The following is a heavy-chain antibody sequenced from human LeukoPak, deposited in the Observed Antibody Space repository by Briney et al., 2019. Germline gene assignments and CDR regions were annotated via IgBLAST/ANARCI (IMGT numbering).Heavy chain of an antibody. CDR1: GFTVSSNY. CDR2: IYSGGST. D-gene: IGHD1-7*01. V-gene: IGHV3-53*01. J-gene: IGHJ6*02. CDR3: AKDKSARYNWNYMDV. Sequence: PGGSLRLSCAASGFTVSSNYINWVRQAPGKGLEWVSVIYSGGSTYYADSVKGRFTISRDNSKNTLYLQMNSLRAEDTAVYYCAKDKSARYNWNYMDVWGQGTTVTVSS.